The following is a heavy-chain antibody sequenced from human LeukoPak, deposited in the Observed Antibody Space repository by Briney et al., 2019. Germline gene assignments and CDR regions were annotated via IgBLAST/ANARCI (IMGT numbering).Heavy chain of an antibody. J-gene: IGHJ3*02. CDR1: GHTFTGYY. CDR3: AREGTTDGFDI. Sequence: ASVKVSCKASGHTFTGYYIHWVRQAPGQRLEWLGWIDPNTGGTKYAQKFQGRVTMTRDTSISTAYMELSRLRSDDTAVYYCAREGTTDGFDIWGQGTMVTVSS. D-gene: IGHD1-14*01. V-gene: IGHV1-2*02. CDR2: IDPNTGGT.